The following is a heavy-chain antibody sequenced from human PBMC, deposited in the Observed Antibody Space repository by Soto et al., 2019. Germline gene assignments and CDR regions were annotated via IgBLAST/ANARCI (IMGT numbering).Heavy chain of an antibody. CDR3: ARGEDNWNPFPFDY. Sequence: QVQLVESGGGLVKPGGSLRLSCAASGFTFSDYYMSWIRQAPGKGLEWVSYISSSGSNKYYADSVKGRFTISRDNAKNALYLQMNSLRVEDTAVYYCARGEDNWNPFPFDYWGQGSLVTVSS. CDR1: GFTFSDYY. D-gene: IGHD1-20*01. V-gene: IGHV3-11*01. CDR2: ISSSGSNK. J-gene: IGHJ4*02.